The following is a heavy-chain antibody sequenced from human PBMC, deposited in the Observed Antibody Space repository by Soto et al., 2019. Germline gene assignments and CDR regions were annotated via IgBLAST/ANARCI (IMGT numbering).Heavy chain of an antibody. J-gene: IGHJ3*02. CDR3: ARDRAVTTVDAFDI. D-gene: IGHD4-17*01. CDR2: IYSGGST. Sequence: GGSLILSCAASGFTVSSNYMSWVRQAPGKGLEWVSVIYSGGSTYYADSVKGRFTISRDNSKNTLYLQMNSLRAEDTAVYYCARDRAVTTVDAFDIWGQGTMVTVSS. V-gene: IGHV3-66*01. CDR1: GFTVSSNY.